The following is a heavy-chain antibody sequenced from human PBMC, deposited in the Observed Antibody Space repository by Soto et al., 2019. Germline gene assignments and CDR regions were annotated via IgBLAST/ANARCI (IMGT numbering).Heavy chain of an antibody. CDR1: GGSISSSSYY. CDR3: ARKYSGWWFDY. V-gene: IGHV4-39*01. J-gene: IGHJ4*02. D-gene: IGHD5-12*01. Sequence: QLQLQESGPGLVKPSETLSLTCTVSGGSISSSSYYWGWIRQPPGKGLEWIGSIYYSGSTYYNPSLKSRVTISVDTSKNQFSLKLSSETAADTAAYYCARKYSGWWFDYCGQGTLVTVSS. CDR2: IYYSGST.